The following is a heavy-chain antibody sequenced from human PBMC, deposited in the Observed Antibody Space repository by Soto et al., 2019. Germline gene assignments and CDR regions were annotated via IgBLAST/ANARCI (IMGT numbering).Heavy chain of an antibody. CDR2: ISSSSSTI. V-gene: IGHV3-48*01. J-gene: IGHJ6*03. CDR1: GFTFSSYS. CDR3: ARAYYDILTGYYSAYYYYYMDV. D-gene: IGHD3-9*01. Sequence: PGGSLRLSCAASGFTFSSYSMNWVRQAPGKGLEWVSYISSSSSTIYYADSVKGRFTISRDNAKNSLYLQMNSLRAEDTAVYYCARAYYDILTGYYSAYYYYYMDVWGKGTTVTVSS.